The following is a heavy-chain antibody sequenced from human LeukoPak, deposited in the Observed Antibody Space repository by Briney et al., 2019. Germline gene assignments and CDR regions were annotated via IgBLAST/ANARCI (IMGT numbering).Heavy chain of an antibody. Sequence: ASVKVSCKASGGTFSSYAISWVRQAPGQGLEGMGGIIPIFGTSNYAQKFRGRVTITADKSTRTAYMELSSLRSEDTAVYYCARDSDSRDPPHFDYWGQGTLVTVSS. J-gene: IGHJ4*02. V-gene: IGHV1-69*06. D-gene: IGHD2-21*01. CDR2: IIPIFGTS. CDR3: ARDSDSRDPPHFDY. CDR1: GGTFSSYA.